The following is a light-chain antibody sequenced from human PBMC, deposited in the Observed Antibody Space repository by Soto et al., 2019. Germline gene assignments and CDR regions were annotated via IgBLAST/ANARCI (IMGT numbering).Light chain of an antibody. CDR3: QQYNSYPWT. J-gene: IGKJ1*01. V-gene: IGKV1-5*01. CDR1: QSISSW. Sequence: DIQMTQSPSTLSASVGDRVTITCRASQSISSWLAWYQQKPGTAPKVLIYDASSLESGVPSRFSGSGSGTEFTLTISSLQPNDFATYYCQQYNSYPWTFGQGTNVDIK. CDR2: DAS.